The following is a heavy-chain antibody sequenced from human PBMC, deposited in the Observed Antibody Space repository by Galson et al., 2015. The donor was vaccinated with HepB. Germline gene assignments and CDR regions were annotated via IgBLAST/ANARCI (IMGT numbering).Heavy chain of an antibody. V-gene: IGHV3-9*01. J-gene: IGHJ4*02. CDR3: AKDKGRGRITMVVVVDY. CDR2: ITWNSGSI. D-gene: IGHD3-22*01. CDR1: GFTFDDYA. Sequence: SLRLSCAASGFTFDDYAMHWVRQAPGKGLEWVSGITWNSGSIGYADSVKGRFTISRDNAKNSLYLQMNSLRAEDTALYYCAKDKGRGRITMVVVVDYWGQGTLVTVSS.